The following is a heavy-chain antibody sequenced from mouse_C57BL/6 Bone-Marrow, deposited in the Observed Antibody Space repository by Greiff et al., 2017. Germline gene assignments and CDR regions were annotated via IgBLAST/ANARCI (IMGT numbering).Heavy chain of an antibody. D-gene: IGHD1-1*01. J-gene: IGHJ1*03. CDR2: IYPGSGST. V-gene: IGHV1-55*01. Sequence: QVQLQQPGAELVKPGASVKMSCKASGYTFTSYWITWVKQRPGQGLEWIGDIYPGSGSTNYNEKFKSKATLTVDTSSSTAYMQLSSLTSEDSAVYYCSRAMTLVAHWYFDVWGTGTTVTVSS. CDR3: SRAMTLVAHWYFDV. CDR1: GYTFTSYW.